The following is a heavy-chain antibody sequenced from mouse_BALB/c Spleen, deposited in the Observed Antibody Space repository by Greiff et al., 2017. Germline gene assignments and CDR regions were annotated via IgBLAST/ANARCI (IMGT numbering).Heavy chain of an antibody. CDR2: ISSGGSYT. CDR1: GFTFSSYT. Sequence: LQQSGGGLVKPGGSLKLSCAASGFTFSSYTMSWVRQTPEKRLEWVATISSGGSYTYYPDSVKGRFTISRDNAKNTLYLQMSSLKSEDTAMYYCTRDDYGNFDYWGQGTTLTVSS. CDR3: TRDDYGNFDY. J-gene: IGHJ2*01. V-gene: IGHV5-6-4*01. D-gene: IGHD2-4*01.